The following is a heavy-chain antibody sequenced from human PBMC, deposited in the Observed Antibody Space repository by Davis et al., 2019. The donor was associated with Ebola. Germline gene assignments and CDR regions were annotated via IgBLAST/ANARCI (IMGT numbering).Heavy chain of an antibody. Sequence: SETLSLTCTVSDGSISSGDYYWSWIRQPPGKGLDWIGNIYYSGTTNYNPSLKSRVTISGDTSKNQFSLNLTSLTAADTAVYYCARDRGFTAFGSWFDPWGQGTLVTVSS. CDR3: ARDRGFTAFGSWFDP. V-gene: IGHV4-61*08. CDR1: DGSISSGDYY. CDR2: IYYSGTT. J-gene: IGHJ5*02. D-gene: IGHD2/OR15-2a*01.